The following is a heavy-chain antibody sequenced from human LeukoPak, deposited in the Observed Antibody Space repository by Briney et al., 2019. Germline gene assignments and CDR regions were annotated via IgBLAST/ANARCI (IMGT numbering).Heavy chain of an antibody. J-gene: IGHJ6*03. D-gene: IGHD2-2*01. CDR3: ARVKVPAAISYYYYYMDV. Sequence: SETLSLTCTVSGGTISSSSYYWGWIRQPPGKGLEWIGSIYYSGSTYYNPSLKSRVTISVDTSKNQFSLKLSSVTAADTAVYYCARVKVPAAISYYYYYMDVWGKGTTVTVS. V-gene: IGHV4-39*07. CDR1: GGTISSSSYY. CDR2: IYYSGST.